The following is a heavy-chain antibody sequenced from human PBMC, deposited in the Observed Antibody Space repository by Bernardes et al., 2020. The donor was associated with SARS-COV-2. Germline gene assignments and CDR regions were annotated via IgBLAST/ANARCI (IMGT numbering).Heavy chain of an antibody. V-gene: IGHV3-74*01. Sequence: GRSLRLSCAASGFTFSSYWMHWVRQAPGKGLVWVSRINSDGSSTSYADSVKGRFTISRDNAKNTLYLQMNSLRAEDTAVYYCWYYYGSGSYYPLDYWGQGTLVTVSS. D-gene: IGHD3-10*01. CDR2: INSDGSST. CDR3: WYYYGSGSYYPLDY. J-gene: IGHJ4*02. CDR1: GFTFSSYW.